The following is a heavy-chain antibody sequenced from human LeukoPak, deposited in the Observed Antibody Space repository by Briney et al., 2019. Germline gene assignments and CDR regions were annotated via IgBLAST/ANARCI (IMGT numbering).Heavy chain of an antibody. CDR3: AKSNGYSYGRDAFDI. V-gene: IGHV3-21*01. D-gene: IGHD5-18*01. CDR2: ISSSSSYI. J-gene: IGHJ3*02. Sequence: PGGSLRLSCAASGFTFSSYSMNWVRQAPGKGLEWVSSISSSSSYIYYADSVKGRFTISRDNAKNSLYLQMNSLRAKDTAVYYCAKSNGYSYGRDAFDIWGQGTMVTVSS. CDR1: GFTFSSYS.